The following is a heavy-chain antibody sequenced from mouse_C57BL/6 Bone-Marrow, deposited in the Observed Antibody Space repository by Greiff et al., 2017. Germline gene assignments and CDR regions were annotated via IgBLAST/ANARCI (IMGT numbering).Heavy chain of an antibody. D-gene: IGHD2-12*01. Sequence: EVKLMESGGDLVKPGGSLKLSCAASGFTFSSYGMSWVRQTPDKRLEWVATISSGGSYTYYPDSVKGRFTISRDNAKNTLYLQMSSLKSEDTAMYYCARHSTIVPGFAYWGQGTLVTVSA. CDR1: GFTFSSYG. CDR2: ISSGGSYT. CDR3: ARHSTIVPGFAY. J-gene: IGHJ3*01. V-gene: IGHV5-6*01.